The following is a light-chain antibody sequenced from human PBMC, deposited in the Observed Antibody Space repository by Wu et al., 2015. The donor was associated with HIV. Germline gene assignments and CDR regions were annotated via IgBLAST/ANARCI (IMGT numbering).Light chain of an antibody. CDR2: AAS. V-gene: IGKV1-39*01. Sequence: DIQMTQSPTSLSASVGDRVTITCRASQIINNYLNWYQLKPGKAPKALIYAASSLQSGVPLRFSGSGSGTDFTLTISSLQPEDYATYYCQQSYSIPGFTFGPGTKVDIK. J-gene: IGKJ3*01. CDR1: QIINNY. CDR3: QQSYSIPGFT.